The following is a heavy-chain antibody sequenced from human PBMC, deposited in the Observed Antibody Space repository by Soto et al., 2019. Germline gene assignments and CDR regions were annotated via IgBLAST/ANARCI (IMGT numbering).Heavy chain of an antibody. J-gene: IGHJ5*02. V-gene: IGHV4-30-4*08. Sequence: SETLSLTSTVSGGSISRVAYYWSWIRQLPGKSLEWIGYVYHTGNADYNPSLKSRISMSVDTSKNQFSMDLKDVTAADTAVYYCAVDTTIEGPNWLDPWGQGTLVTVS. CDR3: AVDTTIEGPNWLDP. CDR1: GGSISRVAYY. CDR2: VYHTGNA. D-gene: IGHD5-18*01.